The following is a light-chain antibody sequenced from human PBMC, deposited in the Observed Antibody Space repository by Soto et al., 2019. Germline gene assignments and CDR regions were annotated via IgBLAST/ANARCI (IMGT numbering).Light chain of an antibody. CDR3: QQYNSFWT. J-gene: IGKJ1*01. CDR2: YAS. Sequence: DIQMTQSPSTLSASVGDTVTITCRASQSVSSWLAWYQQKPGKAPKLLIYYASSLESGVPSRFSGSGSGTEFTLTISSLQPDDFATYYCQQYNSFWTFGQGTKVEIK. V-gene: IGKV1-5*01. CDR1: QSVSSW.